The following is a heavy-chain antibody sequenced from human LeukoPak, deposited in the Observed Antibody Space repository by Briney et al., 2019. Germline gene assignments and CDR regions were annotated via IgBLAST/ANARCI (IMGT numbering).Heavy chain of an antibody. CDR2: IKPDGSEK. J-gene: IGHJ4*02. V-gene: IGHV3-7*01. Sequence: PGGSLRLSCAASGFTFSNHYMSWVRQAPGKGLEWVANIKPDGSEKECVDSVKGRFTISRDNARNSLYLQMDSLRAEDTAVYYCARGVQPGIIHWCLDYWGQGALVTVSS. CDR3: ARGVQPGIIHWCLDY. CDR1: GFTFSNHY. D-gene: IGHD3-3*01.